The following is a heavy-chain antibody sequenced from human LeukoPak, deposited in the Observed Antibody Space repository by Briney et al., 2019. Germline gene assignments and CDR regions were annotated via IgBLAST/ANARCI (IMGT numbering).Heavy chain of an antibody. CDR1: GHTFTSYA. Sequence: SVKVSCKGSGHTFTSYAISWVRQAPAQGLEWMGGIIPICGTANYAQTFQGRVTITADESTSTAYMELSSLRSEDTAVYYCARDFADYGDYWPRFDPWGQGTLVTVSS. J-gene: IGHJ5*02. CDR2: IIPICGTA. CDR3: ARDFADYGDYWPRFDP. V-gene: IGHV1-69*01. D-gene: IGHD4-17*01.